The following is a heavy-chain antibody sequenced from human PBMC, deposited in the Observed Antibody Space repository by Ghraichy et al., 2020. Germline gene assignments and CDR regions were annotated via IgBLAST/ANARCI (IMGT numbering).Heavy chain of an antibody. CDR2: IKQDGSEK. Sequence: GGSLRLSCAASGFTFSSYWMSWVRQAPGKGLEWVANIKQDGSEKYYVDSVKGRFTISRDKAKNSLYLQMNSLRAEDTAVYYCARSPSPSTMVRGRGWFDPWGQGTLVTVSS. J-gene: IGHJ5*02. D-gene: IGHD3-10*01. CDR3: ARSPSPSTMVRGRGWFDP. V-gene: IGHV3-7*01. CDR1: GFTFSSYW.